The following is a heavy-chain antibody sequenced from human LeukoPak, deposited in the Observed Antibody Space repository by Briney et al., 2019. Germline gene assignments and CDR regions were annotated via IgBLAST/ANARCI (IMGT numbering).Heavy chain of an antibody. CDR1: EFTFSSYE. V-gene: IGHV3-48*03. J-gene: IGHJ3*02. CDR3: ATEWLLGAMNAFDI. CDR2: ISGSGSPI. Sequence: PGGSLRLSCVTSEFTFSSYEMNWVRQAPGKGLGWVSYISGSGSPIFYADSVKGRFTISRDNAQNSLYLQMNSLRAEDTAVYYCATEWLLGAMNAFDIWGQGTMVTVSS. D-gene: IGHD3-22*01.